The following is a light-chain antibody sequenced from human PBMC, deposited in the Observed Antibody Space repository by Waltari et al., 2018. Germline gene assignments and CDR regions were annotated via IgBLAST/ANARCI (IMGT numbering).Light chain of an antibody. CDR1: SGPSRYG. CDR3: QTGGHGTWV. V-gene: IGLV4-69*01. Sequence: QLVLTQSPRASASLGASVKLTCTLSSGPSRYGIAWLREQPGKGPRYLMKVNSDGSHSKGDEIPDRFSGSSSGAERYLTISSLQSEDEADYYCQTGGHGTWVFGGGTKLTVL. CDR2: VNSDGSH. J-gene: IGLJ3*02.